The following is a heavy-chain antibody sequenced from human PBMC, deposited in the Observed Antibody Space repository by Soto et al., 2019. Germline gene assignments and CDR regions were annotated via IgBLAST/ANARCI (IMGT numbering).Heavy chain of an antibody. CDR3: ARAPVVDTAMVVGRGYYYYGMDV. J-gene: IGHJ6*02. CDR1: GYTFTGYY. CDR2: INPNSGGT. Sequence: ASVKVSCKASGYTFTGYYMHWVRQAPGQGLEWMGWINPNSGGTNYAQKFQGWVTMTRETSISTAYMELSRLRSDDTAVYYCARAPVVDTAMVVGRGYYYYGMDVWGQGTTVTVSS. D-gene: IGHD5-18*01. V-gene: IGHV1-2*04.